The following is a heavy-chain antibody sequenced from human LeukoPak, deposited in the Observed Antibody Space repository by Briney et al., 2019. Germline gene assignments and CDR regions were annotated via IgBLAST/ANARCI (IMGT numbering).Heavy chain of an antibody. Sequence: TGGSLRLSCAASGFTFSGYGMHWVRQAPGKGLEWVAFVRYDGSNKYYADSVKGRSTISRDDSKSTLYLQMNSLRAEDTALYYCAKAPYTSSAYFFDSWGQGTLVTVSS. CDR3: AKAPYTSSAYFFDS. V-gene: IGHV3-30*02. D-gene: IGHD6-13*01. J-gene: IGHJ4*02. CDR2: VRYDGSNK. CDR1: GFTFSGYG.